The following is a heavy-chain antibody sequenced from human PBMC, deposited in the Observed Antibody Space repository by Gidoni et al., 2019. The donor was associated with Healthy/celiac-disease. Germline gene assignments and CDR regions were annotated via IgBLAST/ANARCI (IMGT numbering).Heavy chain of an antibody. J-gene: IGHJ4*02. CDR3: AIPWGQQLAIDY. Sequence: EVQLLESGGGLVQPGGSLRLSCAASGFTFSSYAMSWVRQAPGKGLEWVSAISGSGGSTYYADSVKGRFTISRDNSKNTLYLQMNSLRAEDTAVYYCAIPWGQQLAIDYWGQGTLVTVSS. CDR1: GFTFSSYA. D-gene: IGHD6-13*01. CDR2: ISGSGGST. V-gene: IGHV3-23*01.